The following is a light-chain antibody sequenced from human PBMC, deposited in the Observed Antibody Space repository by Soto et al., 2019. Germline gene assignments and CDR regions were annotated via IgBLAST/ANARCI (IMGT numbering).Light chain of an antibody. Sequence: QSVLTQPRSVSGSPGQSVTISCTGTSSDVGGYNYISWYQQYPGKAPKLLIYAVTERPSGVPDRFSGSKSGNTASLTISGLQAEDEADYYCCSYAGQYTVIFGGGTQLTVL. CDR1: SSDVGGYNY. CDR3: CSYAGQYTVI. J-gene: IGLJ7*01. V-gene: IGLV2-11*01. CDR2: AVT.